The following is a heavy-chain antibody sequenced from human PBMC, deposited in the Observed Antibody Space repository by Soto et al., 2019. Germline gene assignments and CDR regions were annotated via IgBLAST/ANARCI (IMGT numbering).Heavy chain of an antibody. CDR1: GFTFSDYY. J-gene: IGHJ6*02. D-gene: IGHD2-2*02. Sequence: GSLRLSCAASGFTFSDYYMSWIRQAPGKGLEWVSYISSSSSYTNYADSVKGRFTISRDNAKNSLYLQMNSLRAEDTAVYYCARDKTANIVVVPAAILGYYYYGMDVWGQGTTVTVSS. V-gene: IGHV3-11*06. CDR3: ARDKTANIVVVPAAILGYYYYGMDV. CDR2: ISSSSSYT.